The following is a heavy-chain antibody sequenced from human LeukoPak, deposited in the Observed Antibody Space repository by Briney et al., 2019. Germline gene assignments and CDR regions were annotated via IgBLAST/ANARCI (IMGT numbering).Heavy chain of an antibody. CDR2: ISYDGSNK. V-gene: IGHV3-30*18. D-gene: IGHD4-4*01. CDR3: AKGPTVTTPAY. CDR1: GFTFSSYG. J-gene: IGHJ4*02. Sequence: PGGSLRLSCAASGFTFSSYGMHWVRQAPGKGLEWVAVISYDGSNKYYADSVKGRFTISRDNSKNTLYLQMNSLRAEDTAVYYCAKGPTVTTPAYWGQGTLVTVSS.